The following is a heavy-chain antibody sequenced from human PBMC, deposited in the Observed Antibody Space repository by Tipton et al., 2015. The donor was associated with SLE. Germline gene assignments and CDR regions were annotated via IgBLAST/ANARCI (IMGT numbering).Heavy chain of an antibody. J-gene: IGHJ3*02. CDR1: GFTFDDYA. CDR2: ISWNSGSI. D-gene: IGHD3-16*01. Sequence: SLRLSCAASGFTFDDYAMHWVRQAPGKGLEWVSGISWNSGSIGYADSVKGRFTISRDNAKNSLYLQMNSLRAEDTALYYCAKDLEGEWPDAFDIWGQGTMVTVSS. V-gene: IGHV3-9*01. CDR3: AKDLEGEWPDAFDI.